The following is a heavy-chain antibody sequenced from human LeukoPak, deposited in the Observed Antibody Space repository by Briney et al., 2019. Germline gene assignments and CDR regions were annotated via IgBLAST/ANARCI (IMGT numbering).Heavy chain of an antibody. J-gene: IGHJ3*02. CDR1: GGSISSYY. CDR2: IYYSGST. D-gene: IGHD6-19*01. V-gene: IGHV4-59*08. Sequence: SETLSLTCTVSGGSISSYYWSWIRQPPGKGLEWIGYIYYSGSTNYSPSLKSRVTISVDTSKNQFSLKLSSVTAADTAVYYCARLRAVAAFDAFDIWGQGTMVTVSS. CDR3: ARLRAVAAFDAFDI.